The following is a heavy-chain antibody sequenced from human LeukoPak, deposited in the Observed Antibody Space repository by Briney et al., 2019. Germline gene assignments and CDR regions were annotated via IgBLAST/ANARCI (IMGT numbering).Heavy chain of an antibody. V-gene: IGHV3-23*01. D-gene: IGHD3-22*01. CDR3: ATGDYYDSSGIFDY. CDR1: GFTFRSHA. Sequence: GGSLTLSCVGSGFTFRSHAMSWVRQAPEKGLEFVSGIYENGGTTYYADSVKGRFTISRDNSKNTLYLQMNSLRAEDTAVYYCATGDYYDSSGIFDYWGQGTLVTVSS. CDR2: IYENGGTT. J-gene: IGHJ4*02.